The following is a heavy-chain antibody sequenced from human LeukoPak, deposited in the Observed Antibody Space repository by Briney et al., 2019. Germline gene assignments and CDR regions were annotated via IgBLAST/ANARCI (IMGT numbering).Heavy chain of an antibody. V-gene: IGHV4-34*01. CDR1: GGSISSYY. D-gene: IGHD3-3*01. CDR3: ARALAYDFWSGSWFDP. CDR2: INHSGST. Sequence: SETLSLTCTVSGGSISSYYWSWIRQPPGKGLEWIGEINHSGSTNYNPSLKSRVTISVDTSKNQFSLKLSSVTAADTAVYYCARALAYDFWSGSWFDPWGQGTLVTVSS. J-gene: IGHJ5*02.